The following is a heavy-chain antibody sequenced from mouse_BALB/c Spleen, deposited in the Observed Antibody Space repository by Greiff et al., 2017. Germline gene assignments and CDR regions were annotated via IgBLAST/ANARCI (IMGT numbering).Heavy chain of an antibody. D-gene: IGHD2-4*01. J-gene: IGHJ4*01. CDR1: GFTFSSYG. CDR3: ARQGITAPGAMDY. Sequence: EVMLVESGGDLVKPGGSLKLSCAASGFTFSSYGMSWVRQTPDKRLEWVATISSGGSYTYYPDSVKGRFTISRDNAKNTLYLQMSSLKSEDTAMYYCARQGITAPGAMDYWGQGTSVTVSS. CDR2: ISSGGSYT. V-gene: IGHV5-6*02.